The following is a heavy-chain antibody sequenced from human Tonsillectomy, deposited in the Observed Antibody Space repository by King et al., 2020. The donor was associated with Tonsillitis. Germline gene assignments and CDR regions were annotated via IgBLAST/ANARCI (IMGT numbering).Heavy chain of an antibody. D-gene: IGHD2-2*01. Sequence: QLQESGPGLVKPSETLSLTCTVSGGSLSRPSYNWGRLRPPLGRGRVWIGSIDYSWNNYFNPSLKSRVTVSADTSKNQFSLKRRSVTAADTAVYYCARHLPTAAHDAFDIWGRGTMVTVSS. J-gene: IGHJ3*02. CDR1: GGSLSRPSYN. CDR2: IDYSWNN. CDR3: ARHLPTAAHDAFDI. V-gene: IGHV4-39*01.